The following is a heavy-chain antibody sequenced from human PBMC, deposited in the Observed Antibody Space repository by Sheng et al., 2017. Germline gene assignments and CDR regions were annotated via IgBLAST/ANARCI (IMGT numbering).Heavy chain of an antibody. CDR3: TRPPPRYYDILTGVVRGDDAFDI. CDR2: IRSKANSYAT. J-gene: IGHJ3*02. V-gene: IGHV3-73*02. Sequence: EVQLVESGGGLVQPGGSLKLSCAASGFTFSGSAMHWVRQASGKGLEWVGRIRSKANSYATAYAASVKGRFTISRDDSKNTAYLQMNSLKTEDTAVYYCTRPPPRYYDILTGVVRGDDAFDIWGQGTMVTVSS. D-gene: IGHD3-9*01. CDR1: GFTFSGSA.